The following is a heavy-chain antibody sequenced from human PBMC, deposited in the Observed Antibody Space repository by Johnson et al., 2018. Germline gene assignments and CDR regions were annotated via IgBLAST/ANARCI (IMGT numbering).Heavy chain of an antibody. CDR2: ISYDGSNK. J-gene: IGHJ6*02. D-gene: IGHD6-6*01. V-gene: IGHV3-30*18. CDR3: AKSHSSSATYYYYGMDV. Sequence: VQLVESGGGVVQPGRSLRLSCAASGFTFSSYGMHWVRQAPGKGLEWVAVISYDGSNKYYADSVKGRFTISRDNSKNTLYLQMNSLRAEDTAVYYCAKSHSSSATYYYYGMDVWGQGTTVTVSS. CDR1: GFTFSSYG.